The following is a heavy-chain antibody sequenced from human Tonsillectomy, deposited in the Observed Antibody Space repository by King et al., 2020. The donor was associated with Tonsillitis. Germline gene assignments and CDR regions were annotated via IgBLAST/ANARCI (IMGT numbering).Heavy chain of an antibody. CDR1: GLTISNNY. CDR3: ATLSSFDH. J-gene: IGHJ4*02. V-gene: IGHV3-53*01. Sequence: VQLVESGGRLIQPGGSLRLSCAASGLTISNNYMSWVRQAPGKGLEWLSVLYRGGSTYYAGSVKGRFIISRDISNNTLYLQMNSLRAEDTAVYYCATLSSFDHWGQGTLVTVSS. CDR2: LYRGGST. D-gene: IGHD3-16*02.